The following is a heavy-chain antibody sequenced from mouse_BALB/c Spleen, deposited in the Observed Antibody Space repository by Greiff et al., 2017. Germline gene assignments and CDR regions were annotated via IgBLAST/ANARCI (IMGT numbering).Heavy chain of an antibody. V-gene: IGHV5-6-5*01. D-gene: IGHD2-3*01. Sequence: EVKLVESGGGLVKPGGSLKLSCAASGFTFSSYAMSWVRQTPEKRLEWVASISSGGSTYYPDSVKGRFTISRDNARNILYLQMSSLRSEDTAMYYCARDGYYSTFAYWGQGTLVTVSA. J-gene: IGHJ3*01. CDR1: GFTFSSYA. CDR2: ISSGGST. CDR3: ARDGYYSTFAY.